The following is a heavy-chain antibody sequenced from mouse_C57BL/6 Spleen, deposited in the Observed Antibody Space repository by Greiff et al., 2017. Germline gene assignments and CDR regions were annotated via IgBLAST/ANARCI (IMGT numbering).Heavy chain of an antibody. Sequence: QVQLKQPGAELVMPGASVKLSCKASGYTFTSYWMHWVKQRPGQGLEWIGKIDPSDSYTNYNQKVKGKSTVTVDKSSSTAYMQLSSLTSEDSAVYYCARTDSPSMDYGGQGTSVTVSS. CDR3: ARTDSPSMDY. CDR1: GYTFTSYW. CDR2: IDPSDSYT. D-gene: IGHD2-12*01. V-gene: IGHV1-69*01. J-gene: IGHJ4*01.